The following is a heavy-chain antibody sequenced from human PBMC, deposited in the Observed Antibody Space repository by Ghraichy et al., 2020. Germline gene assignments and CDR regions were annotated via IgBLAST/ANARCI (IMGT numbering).Heavy chain of an antibody. D-gene: IGHD3-16*01. CDR3: ARDQHYSTNNTYYYYFDH. CDR2: INQDGSGE. J-gene: IGHJ4*02. Sequence: GESLNISCAASGFTFDNNWMSWVRQAPGKGLEWVANINQDGSGEFYVDAVKGRFTISRDNAKKSLYLQMNNLRAEDTAVYYCARDQHYSTNNTYYYYFDHWGQGILVTVSP. V-gene: IGHV3-7*01. CDR1: GFTFDNNW.